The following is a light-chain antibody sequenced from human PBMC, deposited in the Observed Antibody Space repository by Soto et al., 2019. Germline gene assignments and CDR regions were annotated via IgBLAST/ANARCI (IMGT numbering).Light chain of an antibody. CDR1: QSVSSSY. J-gene: IGKJ3*01. CDR3: QQYGSSLFT. V-gene: IGKV3-20*01. Sequence: EVVLPQPPGTLSSSPGERATLSCRASQSVSSSYLGWYQQKPGQTPRLLIYGASPRASGIPGRFSGSGAGTVFTLTISRQEAEVSVVYCCQQYGSSLFTFGRGTTVDIK. CDR2: GAS.